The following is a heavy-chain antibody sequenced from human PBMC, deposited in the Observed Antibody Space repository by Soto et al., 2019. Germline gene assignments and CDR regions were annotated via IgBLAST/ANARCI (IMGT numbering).Heavy chain of an antibody. CDR2: MNSDGSDT. CDR1: GFTFSNYW. V-gene: IGHV3-74*03. D-gene: IGHD6-19*01. Sequence: EVQLVESGGGLVQPGGSLRLSCAASGFTFSNYWLHWVRQAPGKGLVWVSRMNSDGSDTTYADSVKGRFTISRDNAKNTLYLQMNSLRAEDTAVYYCARWFAAVAGTGCDYWGQGTLVTVSS. CDR3: ARWFAAVAGTGCDY. J-gene: IGHJ4*02.